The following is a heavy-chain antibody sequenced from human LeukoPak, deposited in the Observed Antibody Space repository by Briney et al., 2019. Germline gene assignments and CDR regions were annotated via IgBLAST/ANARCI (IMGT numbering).Heavy chain of an antibody. V-gene: IGHV4-59*01. J-gene: IGHJ3*02. D-gene: IGHD3-22*01. CDR3: ARGAPYYYDRSKAFDI. Sequence: PSEALSLTCTVSGGSISSYYWSWIRQPPGKGLEWIGYIYYSGSTNYNPSLKSRVTISVDTSKNQFSLKLSSVTAADTAVYYCARGAPYYYDRSKAFDIWGQGTMATVSS. CDR2: IYYSGST. CDR1: GGSISSYY.